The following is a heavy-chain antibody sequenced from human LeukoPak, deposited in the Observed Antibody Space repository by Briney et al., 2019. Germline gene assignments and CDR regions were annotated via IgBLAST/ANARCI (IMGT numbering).Heavy chain of an antibody. CDR3: ARDSYGSNYVVGFLYYMDV. D-gene: IGHD4-11*01. CDR1: GGSISNYY. V-gene: IGHV4-59*12. J-gene: IGHJ6*03. Sequence: SETLSLTCTVSGGSISNYYWSWIRQPPGKGLEWIGYIYYSGSTNYNPSLKSRVTISVDTSKNQFSLKLSSVTAADTAVYYCARDSYGSNYVVGFLYYMDVWGKGTTVTVSS. CDR2: IYYSGST.